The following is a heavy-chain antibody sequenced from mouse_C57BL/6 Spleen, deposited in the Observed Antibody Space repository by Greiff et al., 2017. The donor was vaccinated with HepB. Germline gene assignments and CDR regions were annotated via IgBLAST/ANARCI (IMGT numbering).Heavy chain of an antibody. CDR2: IYPRSGNT. D-gene: IGHD1-1*01. CDR3: ARSYYPSYYFDY. V-gene: IGHV1-81*01. CDR1: GYTFTSYG. J-gene: IGHJ2*01. Sequence: QVQLKESGAELARPGASVKLSCKASGYTFTSYGISWVKQSTGQGLEWIGEIYPRSGNTYYNEKFKGKATLTADKSSSTAYMELRSLTSEDSAVYFCARSYYPSYYFDYWGQGTTLTVSS.